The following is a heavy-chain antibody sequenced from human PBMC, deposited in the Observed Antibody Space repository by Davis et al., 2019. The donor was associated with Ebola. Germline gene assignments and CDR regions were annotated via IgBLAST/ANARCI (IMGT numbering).Heavy chain of an antibody. D-gene: IGHD6-13*01. CDR2: INSDGSST. J-gene: IGHJ4*02. CDR3: AKRVGYTFDY. Sequence: GESLKISCAASGFTFSSYWMHWVRQVPGKGLVWVSRINSDGSSTNYADSVKGRFTISRDNAKNTLYLQMNSLRAEDTAVYYCAKRVGYTFDYWGQGTLVTVSS. V-gene: IGHV3-74*01. CDR1: GFTFSSYW.